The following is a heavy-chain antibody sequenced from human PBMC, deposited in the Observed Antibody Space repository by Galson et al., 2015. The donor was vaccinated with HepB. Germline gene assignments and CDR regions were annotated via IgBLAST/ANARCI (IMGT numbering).Heavy chain of an antibody. CDR1: GFTFSDSY. Sequence: SLRLSCAASGFTFSDSYMSWIRQAPGQGLEWVSYISSTGSTTYYADSVKGRFTISRDNAKNSLSLHIDSLRVDDTAVYYCASPGASYIHDAFDIWGQGTMVTGSS. J-gene: IGHJ3*02. D-gene: IGHD4/OR15-4a*01. CDR2: ISSTGSTT. V-gene: IGHV3-11*01. CDR3: ASPGASYIHDAFDI.